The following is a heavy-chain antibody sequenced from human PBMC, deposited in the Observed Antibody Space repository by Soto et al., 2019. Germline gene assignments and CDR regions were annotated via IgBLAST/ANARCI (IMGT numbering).Heavy chain of an antibody. V-gene: IGHV4-31*03. CDR3: ARAHYYDSSGYLLDY. CDR2: IYYSGNT. Sequence: SETLSLTCPVSGDSIYIGTSYWIWVRQHPGKGLEWIGNIYYSGNTDYNPSLKSRVTISVDTSQNHFSLKLNSVTAADTAVYHCARAHYYDSSGYLLDYWGQGTLVTVSS. CDR1: GDSIYIGTSY. J-gene: IGHJ4*02. D-gene: IGHD3-22*01.